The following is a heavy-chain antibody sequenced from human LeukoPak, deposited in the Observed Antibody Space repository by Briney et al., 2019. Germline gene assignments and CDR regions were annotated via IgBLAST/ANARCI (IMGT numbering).Heavy chain of an antibody. Sequence: SETLSLTCTVSGGSISSYYWSWIRQPPGKGLEWIGYIYYSGSTNYNPSLKGRVTISVDTSKNQFSLKLSSVTAADTAVYYCARDLRLRGRDYYYYMDVWGQGTLVTVSS. CDR1: GGSISSYY. CDR2: IYYSGST. V-gene: IGHV4-59*01. D-gene: IGHD3-3*01. CDR3: ARDLRLRGRDYYYYMDV. J-gene: IGHJ6*03.